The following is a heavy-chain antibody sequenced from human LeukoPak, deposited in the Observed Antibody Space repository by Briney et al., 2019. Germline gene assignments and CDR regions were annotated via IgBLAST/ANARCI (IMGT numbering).Heavy chain of an antibody. V-gene: IGHV3-23*01. CDR3: AKDGGLWVSAHWGDS. CDR2: ISASGGST. Sequence: GGSLRLSCAASGFTFSSSAMSWVRQVPGKGLEWVSGISASGGSTSYADSVKGRFTVSRDNSKNTLFLQMNSLRAEDTAVYYCAKDGGLWVSAHWGDSWGRGTLVTVSS. J-gene: IGHJ4*02. D-gene: IGHD7-27*01. CDR1: GFTFSSSA.